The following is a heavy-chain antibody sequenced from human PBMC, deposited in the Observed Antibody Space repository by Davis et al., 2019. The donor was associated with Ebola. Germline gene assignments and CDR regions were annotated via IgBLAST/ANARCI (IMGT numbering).Heavy chain of an antibody. CDR1: GFTFSSYA. CDR2: ISGSGGST. J-gene: IGHJ5*02. CDR3: AKDSRGVVVPAAIYH. Sequence: GGSLRLSCAASGFTFSSYAMSWVRQAPGKGLEWVSAISGSGGSTYYADSVKGRFTISRDNSKNTLYLQMNSLRAEDTAVYYCAKDSRGVVVPAAIYHWGQGTLVTVSS. V-gene: IGHV3-23*01. D-gene: IGHD2-2*01.